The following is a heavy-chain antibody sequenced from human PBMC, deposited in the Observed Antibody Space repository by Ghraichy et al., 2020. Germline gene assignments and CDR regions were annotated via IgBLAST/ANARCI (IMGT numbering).Heavy chain of an antibody. CDR2: ISSSGSTI. J-gene: IGHJ6*03. D-gene: IGHD6-6*01. V-gene: IGHV3-11*01. CDR3: ARDLLYSSSYEDYYYYMDV. Sequence: GGSLRLSCAASGFTFSDYYMSWIRQAPGKGLEWVSYISSSGSTIYYADSVKGRFTISRDNAKNSLYLQMNSLRAEDTAVYYCARDLLYSSSYEDYYYYMDVWGKGTTVTVSS. CDR1: GFTFSDYY.